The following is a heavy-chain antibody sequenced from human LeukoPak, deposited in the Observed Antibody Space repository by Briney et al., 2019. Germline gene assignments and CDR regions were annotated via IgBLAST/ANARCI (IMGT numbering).Heavy chain of an antibody. CDR2: ITTYNGNT. V-gene: IGHV1-18*01. Sequence: ASVKVSCEASGYSLTTYGITWVRQDPGQGLEWMGWITTYNGNTNYARKLQGRVTMTTDTSTNTAYMELGSLRPDDTAVYYCARLIEYRTSSRVFDIWGQGTMVTVSS. CDR3: ARLIEYRTSSRVFDI. J-gene: IGHJ3*02. D-gene: IGHD6-6*01. CDR1: GYSLTTYG.